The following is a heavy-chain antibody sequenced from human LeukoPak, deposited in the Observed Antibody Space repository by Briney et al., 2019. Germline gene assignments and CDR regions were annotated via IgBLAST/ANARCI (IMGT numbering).Heavy chain of an antibody. CDR1: GFTFSSFW. V-gene: IGHV3-7*01. CDR3: VRDEPRYCRSTRCQGG. J-gene: IGHJ4*02. CDR2: IKQDASEK. D-gene: IGHD2-2*01. Sequence: GGSLRLSCAASGFTFSSFWMSWVRQAPGKGLGWGANIKQDASEKHYVDSVKGRFTISRDNAKSSLSLPMNSLRAEDTAVYYCVRDEPRYCRSTRCQGGWGQGTLVTVSS.